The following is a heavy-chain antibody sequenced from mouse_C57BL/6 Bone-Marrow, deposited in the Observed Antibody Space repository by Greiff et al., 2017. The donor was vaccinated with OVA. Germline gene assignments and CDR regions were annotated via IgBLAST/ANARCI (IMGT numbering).Heavy chain of an antibody. Sequence: QVQLQQSGAELARPGASVKLSCKASGYTFTSYGISWVKQRTGQGLEWIGEIYPRSGNTYYNEKFKGKATLTADKSSSTAYMELRSLTSEDSAVYFCERSRWLLPPSFDVWGTGTAVTVSS. CDR2: IYPRSGNT. CDR1: GYTFTSYG. J-gene: IGHJ1*03. V-gene: IGHV1-81*01. CDR3: ERSRWLLPPSFDV. D-gene: IGHD2-3*01.